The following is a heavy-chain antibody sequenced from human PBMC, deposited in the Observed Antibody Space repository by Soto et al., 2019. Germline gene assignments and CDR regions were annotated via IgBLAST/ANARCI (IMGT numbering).Heavy chain of an antibody. CDR2: ISSSSSTI. J-gene: IGHJ5*02. CDR1: GFTFSSYS. CDR3: ARDAAMGWFDP. D-gene: IGHD2-2*01. Sequence: EVQLVESGGGLVQPGGSLRLSCAASGFTFSSYSMNWVRQAPGKGLEWVSYISSSSSTIYYADSVKGRFTISRDNAKNSLYLQMNSLRAEDTGVYYCARDAAMGWFDPWGQGTLVTVSS. V-gene: IGHV3-48*01.